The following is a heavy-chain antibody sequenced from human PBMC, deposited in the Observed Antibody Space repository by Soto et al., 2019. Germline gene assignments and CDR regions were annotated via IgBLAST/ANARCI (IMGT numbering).Heavy chain of an antibody. CDR3: ARHLIADGPDNYAMDV. J-gene: IGHJ6*02. CDR1: GYSLRGNY. CDR2: INPNSSGT. V-gene: IGHV1-2*02. D-gene: IGHD6-13*01. Sequence: ASVKVSCKASGYSLRGNYIHWVRQTPGQGLEWMGWINPNSSGTVYAQKFQGRVTMTRDTSLTTVYMQLNRLTSDDSAVYYCARHLIADGPDNYAMDVWGQGTTVTFSS.